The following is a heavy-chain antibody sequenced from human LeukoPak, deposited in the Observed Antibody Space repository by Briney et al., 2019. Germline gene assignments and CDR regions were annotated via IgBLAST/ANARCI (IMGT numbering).Heavy chain of an antibody. CDR1: GFRFTHYG. CDR2: IRSNGVTT. D-gene: IGHD1-14*01. CDR3: VRDRAWRSYDY. Sequence: GGSLRLSCEASGFRFTHYGMNWVRHAPGEGVQGVSGIRSNGVTTYYADSVKGRFTISRDNSRNMVFLQMNSLRVDDTATYYCVRDRAWRSYDYWGQGTLVTVSS. J-gene: IGHJ4*02. V-gene: IGHV3-23*01.